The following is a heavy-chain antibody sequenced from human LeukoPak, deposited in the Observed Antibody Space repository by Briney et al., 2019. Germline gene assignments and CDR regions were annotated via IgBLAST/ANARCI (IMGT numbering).Heavy chain of an antibody. CDR3: ATGYYDYVWGSYPPCMDV. J-gene: IGHJ6*02. V-gene: IGHV1-24*01. CDR2: FDPEDGET. CDR1: GYTLTELS. Sequence: ASVKVSCKVSGYTLTELSMHWVRQAPGKGLEWMGGFDPEDGETIYAQKFQGRVTMTEDTSTDTAYMELCSLRSEDTAVYYCATGYYDYVWGSYPPCMDVWGQGTTVTVSS. D-gene: IGHD3-16*01.